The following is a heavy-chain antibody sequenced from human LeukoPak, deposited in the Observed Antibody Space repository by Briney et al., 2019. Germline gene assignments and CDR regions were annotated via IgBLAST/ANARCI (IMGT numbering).Heavy chain of an antibody. D-gene: IGHD2-15*01. Sequence: SETLSLTCAVYRGSFSGYYWSWIRQPPGKGLEWIGEINHSGSTNYNPSLKSRVTISVDTSKNQFSLKLSSVTAADTAVYYCARSSSHRYCSGGSCYLDYWGQGTLVTVSS. CDR2: INHSGST. CDR1: RGSFSGYY. V-gene: IGHV4-34*01. CDR3: ARSSSHRYCSGGSCYLDY. J-gene: IGHJ4*02.